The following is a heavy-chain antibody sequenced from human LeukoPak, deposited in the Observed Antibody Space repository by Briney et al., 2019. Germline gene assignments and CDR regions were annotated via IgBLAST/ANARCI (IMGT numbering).Heavy chain of an antibody. CDR1: GFTFSSYG. D-gene: IGHD6-13*01. CDR2: IRYDGSNK. J-gene: IGHJ4*02. V-gene: IGHV3-30*02. CDR3: AKDSGIAAAGTYVF. Sequence: GGSLRLSCAASGFTFSSYGMHWVRQAPGKGLEWVAFIRYDGSNKYYADSVKGRFTISRDNSKNTLYLQMNSLRAEDTAVYYCAKDSGIAAAGTYVFWGQGTLVTVSS.